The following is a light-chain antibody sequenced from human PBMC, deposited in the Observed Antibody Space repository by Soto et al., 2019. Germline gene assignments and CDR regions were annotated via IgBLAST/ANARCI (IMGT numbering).Light chain of an antibody. V-gene: IGKV1-39*01. CDR2: AAS. CDR3: QQSYSVPQT. CDR1: QNIRTY. Sequence: DIPMTQSPSSLSASVGDRVTITCRASQNIRTYLNWYQQKPGKTPRLLIYAASSLQSGVPSRFSGSGSGTDFTLTISSLQPEDFATYYCQQSYSVPQTFGQGTKVEIK. J-gene: IGKJ1*01.